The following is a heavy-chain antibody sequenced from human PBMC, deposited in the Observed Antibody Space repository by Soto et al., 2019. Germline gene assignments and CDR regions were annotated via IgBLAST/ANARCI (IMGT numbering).Heavy chain of an antibody. J-gene: IGHJ4*02. V-gene: IGHV4-31*02. D-gene: IGHD6-6*01. Sequence: TTSLPRPFSGFSLSRGGYYWILILTHPGKGLEWIGYIYYSGSTYYNPSLKSRVTISVDTSKNQFSLELSSVTAADTAVYYCARVRAASIAARTFDYWGQGTLVTVSS. CDR3: ARVRAASIAARTFDY. CDR2: IYYSGST. CDR1: GFSLSRGGYY.